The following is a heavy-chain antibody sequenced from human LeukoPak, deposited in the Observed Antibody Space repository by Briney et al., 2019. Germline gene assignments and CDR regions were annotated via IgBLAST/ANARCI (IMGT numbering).Heavy chain of an antibody. CDR2: IYYSGTT. CDR1: GDSISNYY. V-gene: IGHV4-59*08. CDR3: ARRLWESSSDL. Sequence: SKTLSLTCTVSGDSISNYYWTWIRQPPGQGLEWIGYIYYSGTTAYNPSLNRRVTISVDRSKNQFSLRLNSVTAADTAVYYCARRLWESSSDLWGQGTLVTVSS. J-gene: IGHJ5*02. D-gene: IGHD5-18*01.